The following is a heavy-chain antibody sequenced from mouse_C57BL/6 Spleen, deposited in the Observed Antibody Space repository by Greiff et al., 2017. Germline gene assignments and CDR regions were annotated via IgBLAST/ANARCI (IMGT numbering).Heavy chain of an antibody. CDR1: GYTFTSYW. Sequence: QVQLQQPGAELVKPGASVKLSCKASGYTFTSYWMHWVKQRPGRGLEWIGRIDPNSGGTKYNEKFKSKATLTVDKPSSTAYMQLSSLTSEDSAVYYCARFITTVVATRYWYFDVWGTGTTVTVSS. J-gene: IGHJ1*03. CDR2: IDPNSGGT. D-gene: IGHD1-1*01. CDR3: ARFITTVVATRYWYFDV. V-gene: IGHV1-72*01.